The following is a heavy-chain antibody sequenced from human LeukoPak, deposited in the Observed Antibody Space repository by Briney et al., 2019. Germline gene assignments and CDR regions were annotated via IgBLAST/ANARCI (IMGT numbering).Heavy chain of an antibody. V-gene: IGHV4-59*08. J-gene: IGHJ3*02. CDR2: IYYSGST. Sequence: PSETLSLTCTVSGGSISSYYWSWIRQPPGKRLEWIRYIYYSGSTNYNPSLKSRVTISVDTSKNQFSLKLSSVTAADTAVYYCARQVDGSGWGAFDIWGQGTMVTVSS. CDR1: GGSISSYY. CDR3: ARQVDGSGWGAFDI. D-gene: IGHD3-10*01.